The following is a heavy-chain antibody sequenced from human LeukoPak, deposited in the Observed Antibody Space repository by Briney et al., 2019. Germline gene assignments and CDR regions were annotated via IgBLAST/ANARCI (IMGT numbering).Heavy chain of an antibody. CDR1: GFTFTSYW. CDR2: IKQDGSEK. Sequence: GGSLRLSCAASGFTFTSYWMSWVRQAPGKGLEWVANIKQDGSEKYYVDSVKGRFTISRDNAKNSVYLQMSSLRAEDTAVYYCARVHCSSTSCYGWKNDYWGQGTLVTVSS. V-gene: IGHV3-7*01. D-gene: IGHD2-2*01. CDR3: ARVHCSSTSCYGWKNDY. J-gene: IGHJ4*02.